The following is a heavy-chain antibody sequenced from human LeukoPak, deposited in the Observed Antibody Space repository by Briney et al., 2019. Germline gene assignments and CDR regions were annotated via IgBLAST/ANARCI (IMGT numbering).Heavy chain of an antibody. CDR3: ARDLGLVPAAILLYGMDV. D-gene: IGHD2-2*01. J-gene: IGHJ6*04. CDR1: GYTFTGYY. CDR2: INPNSGGT. V-gene: IGHV1-2*02. Sequence: GASVKVSCKASGYTFTGYYMHWVRQAPGQGLEWMGWINPNSGGTNYAQKFQGRVTMTRDTSISTAYMELSRLRSDDTAVYYCARDLGLVPAAILLYGMDVWGKGTTVTVSS.